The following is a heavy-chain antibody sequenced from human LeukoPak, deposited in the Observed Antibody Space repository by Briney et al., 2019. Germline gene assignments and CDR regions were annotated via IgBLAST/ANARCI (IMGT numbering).Heavy chain of an antibody. Sequence: ASVKVSCKASGYTFTGYYMQWVRQAPGQGLEWMGWISAYNGNTNYAQKLQGRVTMTTDTSTSTAYMELRSLRSDDTAVYYCARDRLGYYDSSGYYYYFDYWGQGTLVTVSS. J-gene: IGHJ4*02. D-gene: IGHD3-22*01. CDR2: ISAYNGNT. CDR1: GYTFTGYY. V-gene: IGHV1-18*04. CDR3: ARDRLGYYDSSGYYYYFDY.